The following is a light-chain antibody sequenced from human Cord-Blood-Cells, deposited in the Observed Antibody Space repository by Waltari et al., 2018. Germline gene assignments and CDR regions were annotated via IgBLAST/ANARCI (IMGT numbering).Light chain of an antibody. V-gene: IGLV3-1*01. J-gene: IGLJ2*01. CDR2: QDS. CDR1: KLGDKY. CDR3: QAWDSSTVV. Sequence: SYELTQPPSVSVSPGQTASITCSGDKLGDKYACWYQQKPGQSPVLVIYQDSKWPSGIPERFSGSNSGNTATLTISGTQAMDEADYYCQAWDSSTVVSGGGTKLTVL.